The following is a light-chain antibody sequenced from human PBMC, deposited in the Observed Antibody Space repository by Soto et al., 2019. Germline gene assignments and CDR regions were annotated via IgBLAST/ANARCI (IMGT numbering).Light chain of an antibody. V-gene: IGLV1-44*01. CDR2: GNN. CDR1: SSNIGGNT. CDR3: AAWDDRLNGPV. J-gene: IGLJ1*01. Sequence: QSVLTQPPSASGTPGQRGTISCSGSSSNIGGNTVNWYQQLPGTAPKLLIYGNNQRPSGVPDRFSGSKSATSASLAISGLQSEDEADYYCAAWDDRLNGPVFGTGTKVTVL.